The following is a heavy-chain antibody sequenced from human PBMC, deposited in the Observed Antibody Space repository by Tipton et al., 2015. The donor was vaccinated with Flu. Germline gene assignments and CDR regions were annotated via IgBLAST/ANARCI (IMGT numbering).Heavy chain of an antibody. V-gene: IGHV4-39*07. CDR2: IYYSGST. CDR1: GGSISSSSYY. Sequence: TLSLTCTVSGGSISSSSYYWGWIRQPPGKGLEWIGSIYYSGSTYYNPSLKSRVTISLDTSKNQFSLKMKSVAVADTAVYYCTRQVEAATRSSSWGQGTLVTVSS. J-gene: IGHJ4*02. CDR3: TRQVEAATRSSS. D-gene: IGHD2-15*01.